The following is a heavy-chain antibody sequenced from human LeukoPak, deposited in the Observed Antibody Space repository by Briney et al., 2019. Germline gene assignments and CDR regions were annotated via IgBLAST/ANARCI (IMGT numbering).Heavy chain of an antibody. V-gene: IGHV4-59*01. CDR2: IFYSGST. D-gene: IGHD1-26*01. J-gene: IGHJ4*02. Sequence: SETLSLTCSVSGGSISGYYWSWTRQPPGKGLEWIGYIFYSGSTNYNPSLKSRVTISVDTSKNQFFLKLSSVTAADTAVYYCARGEWDLLFDYWGQGTLVTVSS. CDR1: GGSISGYY. CDR3: ARGEWDLLFDY.